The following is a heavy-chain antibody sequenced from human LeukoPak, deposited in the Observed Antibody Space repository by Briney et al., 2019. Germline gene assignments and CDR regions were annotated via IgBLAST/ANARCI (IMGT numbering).Heavy chain of an antibody. CDR2: ISGSGGST. V-gene: IGHV3-23*01. D-gene: IGHD6-13*01. Sequence: GGSLRLSCAASGFTFSIYAMNWVRQAPGKGLEWVSAISGSGGSTYYADSVKGRFTISRDNSKNTLYLQMNSLRAEDTAVYYCANGGGIAAAGTRENDAFDIWGQGTMVTVSS. CDR3: ANGGGIAAAGTRENDAFDI. J-gene: IGHJ3*02. CDR1: GFTFSIYA.